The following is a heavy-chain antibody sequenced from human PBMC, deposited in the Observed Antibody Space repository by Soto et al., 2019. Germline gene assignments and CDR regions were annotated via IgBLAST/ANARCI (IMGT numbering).Heavy chain of an antibody. CDR2: ISSDGSKQ. J-gene: IGHJ3*02. Sequence: XGALRLSGEVFGFTLSDYGMHGVRQAPGKGLDGVGAISSDGSKQSYGDSVRGRFTFSRDNSNNMLYLQMNSLRTDDTAVYYCAKGHAPAIHSSFHIWGQGTMVTVSS. V-gene: IGHV3-30*18. D-gene: IGHD3-3*01. CDR1: GFTLSDYG. CDR3: AKGHAPAIHSSFHI.